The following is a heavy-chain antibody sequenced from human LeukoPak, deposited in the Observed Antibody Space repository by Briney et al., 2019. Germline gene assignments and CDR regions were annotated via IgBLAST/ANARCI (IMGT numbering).Heavy chain of an antibody. D-gene: IGHD5-24*01. CDR2: ISWNSGSI. Sequence: GRSLRLSCAASGFTFDDYAMHWVRQAPGKGLEWVSGISWNSGSIGYADSVKGRFTISRDNAKNSLYLQMNSLRAEDTAVYYCARDGYNSGYWGQGTLVTVSS. CDR1: GFTFDDYA. CDR3: ARDGYNSGY. V-gene: IGHV3-9*01. J-gene: IGHJ4*02.